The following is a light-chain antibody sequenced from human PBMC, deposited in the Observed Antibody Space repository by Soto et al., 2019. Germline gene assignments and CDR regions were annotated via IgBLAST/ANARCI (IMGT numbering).Light chain of an antibody. Sequence: DLQMTQSPSSLSASVGDRVIITCRASQTISKYLHWYQQTPGKAPKLLIYAATTLQSGVPSRFSGSGSGTDFTLTISSLQPEDFATYYCQQSYSTPITFGQGTRLEIK. V-gene: IGKV1-39*01. CDR1: QTISKY. CDR3: QQSYSTPIT. CDR2: AAT. J-gene: IGKJ5*01.